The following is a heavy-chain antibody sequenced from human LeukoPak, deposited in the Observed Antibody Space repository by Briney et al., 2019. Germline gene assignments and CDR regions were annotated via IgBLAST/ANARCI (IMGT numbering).Heavy chain of an antibody. D-gene: IGHD3-10*01. CDR3: ARHFSGLKYLNI. Sequence: SETLSLTCTVPGGSISSSSWSWVRQDPGKRLEWIGFIWYSGDTDYNPSLRSRVTISVDTSKNQFALKLTSVTAADTAIYHCARHFSGLKYLNIWGQGTMVTVSS. CDR2: IWYSGDT. V-gene: IGHV4-59*08. CDR1: GGSISSSS. J-gene: IGHJ3*02.